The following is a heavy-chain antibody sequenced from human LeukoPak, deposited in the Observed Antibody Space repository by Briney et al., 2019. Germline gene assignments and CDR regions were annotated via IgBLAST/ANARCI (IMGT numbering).Heavy chain of an antibody. CDR3: ARGRTSAPPFDY. D-gene: IGHD1-14*01. CDR1: GFTFSSYS. J-gene: IGHJ4*02. CDR2: ISSSSSYI. V-gene: IGHV3-21*01. Sequence: GGSLRLSCAASGFTFSSYSMNWVRQAPGKGLEWVSSISSSSSYIYYADSVKGRFTISRDNAKNSLYLQMNSLRAEDTAVYYCARGRTSAPPFDYWGQGTLVTVSS.